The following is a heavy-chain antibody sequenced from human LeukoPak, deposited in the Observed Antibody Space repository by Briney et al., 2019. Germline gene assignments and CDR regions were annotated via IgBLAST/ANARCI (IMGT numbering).Heavy chain of an antibody. V-gene: IGHV1-18*01. CDR3: ARTGTYYYDSSDWFDP. Sequence: ASVKVSCKASGYTFTSYGISWVRQAPGQGLEWMGWISAYNGNTNYAQKLQGRVTVTTDTSTSTAYMELRSLRSDDTAVYYCARTGTYYYDSSDWFDPWGQGTLVTVSS. CDR1: GYTFTSYG. CDR2: ISAYNGNT. J-gene: IGHJ5*02. D-gene: IGHD3-22*01.